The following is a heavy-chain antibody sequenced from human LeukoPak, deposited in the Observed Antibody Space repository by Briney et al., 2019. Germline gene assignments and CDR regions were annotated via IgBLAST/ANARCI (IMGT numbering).Heavy chain of an antibody. CDR2: IYPGDSDT. J-gene: IGHJ6*03. CDR3: ARLGLEGSLLYYYYYMDV. V-gene: IGHV5-51*01. CDR1: GYSFTSYW. Sequence: GESLKISCKGSGYSFTSYWIGWVRQMPGKGLEWMGIIYPGDSDTRYSPSFQGQVTISADKSISTAYLQWSSLKASDTAMYYCARLGLEGSLLYYYYYMDVWGKGTTVTVSS. D-gene: IGHD1-26*01.